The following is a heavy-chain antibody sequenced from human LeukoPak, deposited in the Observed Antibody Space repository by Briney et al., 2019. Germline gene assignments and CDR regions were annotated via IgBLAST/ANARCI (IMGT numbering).Heavy chain of an antibody. CDR2: INGRGDNT. J-gene: IGHJ4*02. CDR1: GVIISSYA. Sequence: GGSLRLSCAASGVIISSYAMSWVRQAPGKGLEWVSAINGRGDNTYYTDFVKGRFTISRDNSKNTLYLQMNSLRAEDTAVYYCAKHDILTGYYVGSLDYWGQGTLVTVSS. CDR3: AKHDILTGYYVGSLDY. V-gene: IGHV3-23*01. D-gene: IGHD3-9*01.